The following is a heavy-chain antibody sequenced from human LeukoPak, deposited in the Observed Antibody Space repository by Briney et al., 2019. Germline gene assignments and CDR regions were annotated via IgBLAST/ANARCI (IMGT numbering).Heavy chain of an antibody. J-gene: IGHJ1*01. CDR1: GFTFSSYW. Sequence: GGSLRLSCAASGFTFSSYWMSWVRQAPGKGLEWMGIIYPGDSDTRYSPSFQGQVTISADKSISTAYLQWSSLKASDTAMYYCARLAAAGTWEYFQHWGQGTLVTVSS. CDR3: ARLAAAGTWEYFQH. CDR2: IYPGDSDT. D-gene: IGHD6-13*01. V-gene: IGHV5-51*01.